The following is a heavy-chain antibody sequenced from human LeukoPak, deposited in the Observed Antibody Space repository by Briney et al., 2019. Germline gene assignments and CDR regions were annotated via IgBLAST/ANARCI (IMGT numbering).Heavy chain of an antibody. Sequence: GGSLRLSCAASGFTFSSYWMSWVRQAPGKGLEWVANIKQDGSEKYYVDSVKGRVTISRDNSKKTVILQMDSLTIEDTGTYYCARAPELRVSSSWYALDSWGQGTLVAVSS. CDR1: GFTFSSYW. J-gene: IGHJ4*02. CDR3: ARAPELRVSSSWYALDS. V-gene: IGHV3-7*01. CDR2: IKQDGSEK. D-gene: IGHD6-13*01.